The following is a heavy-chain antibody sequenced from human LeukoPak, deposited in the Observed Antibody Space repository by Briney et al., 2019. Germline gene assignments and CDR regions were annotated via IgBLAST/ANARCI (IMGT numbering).Heavy chain of an antibody. J-gene: IGHJ4*02. CDR1: GGSISSSSYY. D-gene: IGHD6-19*01. Sequence: ETLSLTCTVSGGSISSSSYYWGWIRQPPGKGLEWIGSIYYSGSTYYNPSLKSRVTISVDTSKNQFSLKLSSVTAADTAVYYCARLYRRAVNYWGQGTLVTVSS. CDR3: ARLYRRAVNY. V-gene: IGHV4-39*01. CDR2: IYYSGST.